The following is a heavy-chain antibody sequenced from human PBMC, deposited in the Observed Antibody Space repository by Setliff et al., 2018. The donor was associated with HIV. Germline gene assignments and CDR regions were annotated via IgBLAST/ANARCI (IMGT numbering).Heavy chain of an antibody. CDR2: IIPIFGTA. D-gene: IGHD6-19*01. Sequence: SVKVSCKASGGTFSSYAISWVRQAPGQGLEWMGGIIPIFGTANYAQKFQGRVTITADKSTSTAYMELSSLRSEDTAVYYCARDPSTGYSSGWYKDWGQGTLVTVSS. V-gene: IGHV1-69*06. CDR1: GGTFSSYA. J-gene: IGHJ4*02. CDR3: ARDPSTGYSSGWYKD.